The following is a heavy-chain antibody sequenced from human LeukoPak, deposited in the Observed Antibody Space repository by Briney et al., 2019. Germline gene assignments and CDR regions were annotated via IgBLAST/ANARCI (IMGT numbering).Heavy chain of an antibody. Sequence: GGSLRLSCAASEFSVGSNYMTWVRQAPGKGLEWVSAISGSGGSTYYADSVKGRFTISRDNSKNTLYLQMDSLRAEDTAVYYCAGRGSGSYFDYWGQGTLVTVSS. J-gene: IGHJ4*02. CDR2: ISGSGGST. V-gene: IGHV3-23*01. D-gene: IGHD3-10*01. CDR3: AGRGSGSYFDY. CDR1: EFSVGSNY.